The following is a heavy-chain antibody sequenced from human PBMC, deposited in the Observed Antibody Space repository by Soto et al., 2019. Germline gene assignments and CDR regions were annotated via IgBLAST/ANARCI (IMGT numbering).Heavy chain of an antibody. J-gene: IGHJ3*02. CDR2: IKQDGSEK. CDR1: GFTFSSYW. D-gene: IGHD2-15*01. CDR3: ARDVCSGGSCYSDAFDI. Sequence: GSLRLSCAASGFTFSSYWMSWVRQAPGKGLEWVANIKQDGSEKYYVDSVKGRFTISRDNAKNSLYLQKNSLRAEDTAVYYCARDVCSGGSCYSDAFDIWGQGTMVTVSS. V-gene: IGHV3-7*01.